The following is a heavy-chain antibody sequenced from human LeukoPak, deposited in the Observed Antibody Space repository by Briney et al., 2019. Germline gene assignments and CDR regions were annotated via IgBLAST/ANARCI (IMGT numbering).Heavy chain of an antibody. CDR3: AGRGNYDSSGYYYNY. CDR1: GGSFSGYY. J-gene: IGHJ4*02. CDR2: INHSGST. D-gene: IGHD3-22*01. Sequence: SETLSLSCAVYGGSFSGYYWSWIRQPPGEGLEWIGEINHSGSTNYNPSLKSRVTISVDTSKNQFSLKLSSVTAADTAVYYCAGRGNYDSSGYYYNYWGQGTLVTVSS. V-gene: IGHV4-34*01.